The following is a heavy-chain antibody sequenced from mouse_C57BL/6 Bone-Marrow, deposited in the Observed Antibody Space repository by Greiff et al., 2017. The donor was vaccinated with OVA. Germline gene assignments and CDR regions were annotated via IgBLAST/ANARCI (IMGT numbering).Heavy chain of an antibody. CDR1: GYTFTNYW. V-gene: IGHV1-63*01. D-gene: IGHD1-1*01. Sequence: VQLQESGAELVRPGTSVKMSCKASGYTFTNYWIGWAKQRPGHGLEWIGDIYPGGGYTNYNEKFKGKATLTADKSSSTAYMQFSSLTSEDSAIYYCARYHYYGSSFYWYFDGWGTGTTVTVSS. CDR3: ARYHYYGSSFYWYFDG. CDR2: IYPGGGYT. J-gene: IGHJ1*03.